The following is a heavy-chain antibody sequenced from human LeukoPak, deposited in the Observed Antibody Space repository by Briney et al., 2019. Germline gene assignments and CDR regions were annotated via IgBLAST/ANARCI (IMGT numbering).Heavy chain of an antibody. J-gene: IGHJ3*02. CDR1: GGSFSGYY. CDR3: ARGAAWYSSSWYGAFDI. CDR2: INHSGST. Sequence: SETLSLTCAVYGGSFSGYYWSWIRQPPGKGLEWIGEINHSGSTNYNPSLKSRVTISVDTSKNQFSLKLSSVTAADTAVYYCARGAAWYSSSWYGAFDIWGQGTMVTVSS. V-gene: IGHV4-34*01. D-gene: IGHD6-13*01.